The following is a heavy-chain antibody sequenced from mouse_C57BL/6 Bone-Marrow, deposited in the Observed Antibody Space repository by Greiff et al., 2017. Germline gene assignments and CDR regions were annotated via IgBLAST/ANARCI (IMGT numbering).Heavy chain of an antibody. CDR3: TPLYYGSSYFYWYFDV. Sequence: VQLQQSGAELVRPGASVKLSCTASGFNIKDDYMHWVKQRPEQGLEWIGWIDPENGDTEYASKFQGKATITADTSSNTAYLQLNSLTSEDTAVYYCTPLYYGSSYFYWYFDVWGTGTTVTVSS. V-gene: IGHV14-4*01. CDR2: IDPENGDT. J-gene: IGHJ1*03. CDR1: GFNIKDDY. D-gene: IGHD1-1*01.